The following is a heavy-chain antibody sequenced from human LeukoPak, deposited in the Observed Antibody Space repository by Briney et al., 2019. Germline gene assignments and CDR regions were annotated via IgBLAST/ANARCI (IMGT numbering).Heavy chain of an antibody. CDR2: MYTSGST. D-gene: IGHD6-19*01. J-gene: IGHJ4*02. CDR3: ARHPFSAPFDY. V-gene: IGHV4-4*07. CDR1: GGSISTYY. Sequence: PSETLSLTCTVSGGSISTYYWSWIRQPAGKGLEWIERMYTSGSTNNNPSLKSRVTMSVDTSKSQFSLKLSSVTAADTAVYYCARHPFSAPFDYWGQGILVTVSS.